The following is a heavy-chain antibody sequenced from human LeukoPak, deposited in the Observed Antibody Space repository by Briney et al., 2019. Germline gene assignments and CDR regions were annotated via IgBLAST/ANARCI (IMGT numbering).Heavy chain of an antibody. CDR3: ARGLAAAGNSFDY. CDR1: GDSISSGGYS. Sequence: SETLSLICAVSGDSISSGGYSWSWIRQPPGKGLEWIGYIYHSGSSYYNPSLRSRVTMSVDRSKNQFSLKLGSVTAADTAIYYCARGLAAAGNSFDYWGQGTLVTVSS. V-gene: IGHV4-30-2*01. J-gene: IGHJ4*02. D-gene: IGHD6-13*01. CDR2: IYHSGSS.